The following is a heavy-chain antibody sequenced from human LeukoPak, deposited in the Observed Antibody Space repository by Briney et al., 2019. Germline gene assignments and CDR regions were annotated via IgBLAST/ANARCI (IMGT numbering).Heavy chain of an antibody. CDR2: ISAYNGNT. Sequence: ASVKVSCKASGYTFTSYGISWVRQAPGQGLEWMGWISAYNGNTNYAQKLHGRATMTTDTSPSTAYMELRSLRSDDTAVYCCARDAQPYSSSPYYMDVWGKGTTVTVSS. CDR3: ARDAQPYSSSPYYMDV. J-gene: IGHJ6*03. D-gene: IGHD6-13*01. V-gene: IGHV1-18*01. CDR1: GYTFTSYG.